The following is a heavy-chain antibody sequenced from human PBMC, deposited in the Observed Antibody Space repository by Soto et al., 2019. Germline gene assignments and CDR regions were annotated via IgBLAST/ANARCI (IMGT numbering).Heavy chain of an antibody. Sequence: SETLSLTCTVSGGSVSSGSYYWSWIRHPPGKGLEWIGYIYYSGSTNYNPSLKSRVTISIYTSRDQFSLKLSSVTAADTAVYFCARDACSGGDCYSDYGGQGTLVNVSS. J-gene: IGHJ4*02. V-gene: IGHV4-61*01. CDR3: ARDACSGGDCYSDY. CDR2: IYYSGST. CDR1: GGSVSSGSYY. D-gene: IGHD2-15*01.